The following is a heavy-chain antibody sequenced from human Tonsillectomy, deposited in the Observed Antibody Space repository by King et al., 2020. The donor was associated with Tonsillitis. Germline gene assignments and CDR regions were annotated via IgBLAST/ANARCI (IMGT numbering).Heavy chain of an antibody. CDR3: AKDDY. Sequence: VQLVESGGGVVQPGRSLRLSCAASGFTFSNYGMHWVRQAPGKGLEWVAVISYDGSNKYYADSVKGRFTISRDNCKNTLYLQMNSLRAEDTAVYYCAKDDYWGQGTLVTVSS. CDR1: GFTFSNYG. J-gene: IGHJ4*02. V-gene: IGHV3-30*18. CDR2: ISYDGSNK.